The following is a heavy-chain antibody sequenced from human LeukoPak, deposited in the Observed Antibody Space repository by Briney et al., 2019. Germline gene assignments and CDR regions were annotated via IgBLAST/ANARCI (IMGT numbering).Heavy chain of an antibody. D-gene: IGHD1-26*01. CDR2: ICYDGSNK. J-gene: IGHJ5*02. V-gene: IGHV3-33*08. CDR3: ARTAAGRGWDDWFDP. CDR1: GFTFSSYG. Sequence: GGSLRLSCAASGFTFSSYGMHWVRQAPGKGLEWVAFICYDGSNKYYADSVKGRFTISRDNSKNTLYLQMNSLRAEDTAVYYCARTAAGRGWDDWFDPWGQGTLVTVSS.